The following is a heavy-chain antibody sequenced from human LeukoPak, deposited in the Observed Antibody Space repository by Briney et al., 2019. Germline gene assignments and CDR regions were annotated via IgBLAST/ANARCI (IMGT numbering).Heavy chain of an antibody. Sequence: GGSLRLSCAASGFTFSSYGMHWVRQAPGKGLEWVAVISYDGSNKYYADSVKGRFTISRDNSKNTLYLQMNSLRAEDTAVYYCAKDGFDWLLWSYFDYWGQGTLVTVSS. J-gene: IGHJ4*02. D-gene: IGHD3-9*01. CDR2: ISYDGSNK. CDR3: AKDGFDWLLWSYFDY. CDR1: GFTFSSYG. V-gene: IGHV3-30*18.